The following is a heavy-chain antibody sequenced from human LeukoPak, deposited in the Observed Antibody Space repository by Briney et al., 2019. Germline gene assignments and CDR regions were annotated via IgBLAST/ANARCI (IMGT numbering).Heavy chain of an antibody. CDR1: GFTFSSYA. D-gene: IGHD1-26*01. CDR2: ISGSGGST. V-gene: IGHV3-23*01. CDR3: AKVKWELPGRGAFDI. Sequence: PGGSLRLSCAASGFTFSSYAMSWVRQAPGKGLEWVSVISGSGGSTYYADSVKGRFTISRDNSKNTLYLQMNSLRAEDTAVYYCAKVKWELPGRGAFDIWGQGTMVTVSS. J-gene: IGHJ3*02.